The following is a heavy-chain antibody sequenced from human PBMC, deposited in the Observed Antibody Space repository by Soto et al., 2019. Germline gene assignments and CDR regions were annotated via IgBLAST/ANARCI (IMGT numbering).Heavy chain of an antibody. V-gene: IGHV3-21*01. CDR3: ARVGYCSGGSCYWAFDI. CDR1: GFTFSSYS. CDR2: ISSSRSYI. Sequence: GGSLRLSCAGSGFTFSSYSMNWVRQAPGKGLEWVSSISSSRSYIYYADSVKGRFTISRDNAKNSLYLQMNSLRAEDTAVYYCARVGYCSGGSCYWAFDIWGQGTMVTVSS. D-gene: IGHD2-15*01. J-gene: IGHJ3*02.